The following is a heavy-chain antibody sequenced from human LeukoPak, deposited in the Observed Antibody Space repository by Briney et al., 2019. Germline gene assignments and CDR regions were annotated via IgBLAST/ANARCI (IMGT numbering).Heavy chain of an antibody. CDR3: ARSPDILTGEKFDY. CDR1: GYTFTAYY. V-gene: IGHV1-2*02. Sequence: ASVNVSCKASGYTFTAYYVHWVRQAPGQRLEWMGWMNPKNGGTNYAQKLEAKATLNSDTSISTAYMELSRLRFDDTAVYYCARSPDILTGEKFDYWGQGTLVTVSS. J-gene: IGHJ4*02. CDR2: MNPKNGGT. D-gene: IGHD3-9*01.